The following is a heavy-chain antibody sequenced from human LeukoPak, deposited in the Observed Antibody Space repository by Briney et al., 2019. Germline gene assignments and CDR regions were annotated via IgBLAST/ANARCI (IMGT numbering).Heavy chain of an antibody. D-gene: IGHD3-3*01. CDR2: IKSDGST. CDR3: VVFWSGASHN. Sequence: GGSLRLSCAASGFTFSTYWMHWVRQAPGKGLVWVSRIKSDGSTNYADSVKGRFTISRDNAKNTVSLQMNSLRPEDTAVYYCVVFWSGASHNWGQGTLVTVSS. CDR1: GFTFSTYW. J-gene: IGHJ4*02. V-gene: IGHV3-74*01.